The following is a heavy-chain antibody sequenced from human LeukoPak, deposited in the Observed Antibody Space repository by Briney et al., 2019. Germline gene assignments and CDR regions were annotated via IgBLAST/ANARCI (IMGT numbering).Heavy chain of an antibody. CDR3: ARVYFPIWFGELLGVFDC. Sequence: ASVKVSCKASGYTFTGYYMHWVRQAPGQGLEWMGWINPNSGGTNYAQKFQGRVTMTRDTSISTAYMELSRLRPDDTAVYYCARVYFPIWFGELLGVFDCWGQGTLVTVSS. V-gene: IGHV1-2*02. D-gene: IGHD3-10*01. CDR2: INPNSGGT. J-gene: IGHJ4*02. CDR1: GYTFTGYY.